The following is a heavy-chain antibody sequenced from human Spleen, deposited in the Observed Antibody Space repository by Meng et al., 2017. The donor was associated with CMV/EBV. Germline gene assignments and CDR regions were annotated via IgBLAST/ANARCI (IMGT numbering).Heavy chain of an antibody. CDR1: YTFSGYY. J-gene: IGHJ4*02. D-gene: IGHD3-22*01. CDR2: INPNNDDT. V-gene: IGHV1-2*02. CDR3: ARAPPANYFDTSAYIDY. Sequence: YTFSGYYIHWVRQAPGQGLEWMGWINPNNDDTIFPQRFQGRVTMTRDTSISTAYMELSRLSSDDTAVYFCARAPPANYFDTSAYIDYWGQGTLVTVSS.